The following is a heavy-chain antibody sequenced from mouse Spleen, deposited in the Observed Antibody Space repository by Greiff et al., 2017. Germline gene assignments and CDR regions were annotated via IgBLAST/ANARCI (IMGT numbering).Heavy chain of an antibody. J-gene: IGHJ4*01. V-gene: IGHV1-52*01. CDR2: IDPSDSET. CDR1: GYTFTSYW. Sequence: QQPGAELVRPGSSVKLPCKASGYTFTSYWMHWVKQRPIQGLEWIGNIDPSDSETHYNQKFKDKATLTVDKSSSTAYMQLSSLTSEDSAVYYCARGSGSNYYAMDYWGQGTSVTVSS. D-gene: IGHD1-1*01. CDR3: ARGSGSNYYAMDY.